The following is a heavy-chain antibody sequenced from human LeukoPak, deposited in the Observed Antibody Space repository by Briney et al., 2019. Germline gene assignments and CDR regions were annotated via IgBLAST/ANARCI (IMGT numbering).Heavy chain of an antibody. D-gene: IGHD3-22*01. CDR1: GGSISSYN. V-gene: IGHV4-59*01. Sequence: SETLSLTCTVSGGSISSYNWNWIRQPPGKGLEWIGYIYYSGSTNYNPSLKSRVTTSVDTSKNQFSLKLSSVTAADTAVYYCARERLGYYDRSGLDYWGQGTLVTVSS. J-gene: IGHJ4*02. CDR2: IYYSGST. CDR3: ARERLGYYDRSGLDY.